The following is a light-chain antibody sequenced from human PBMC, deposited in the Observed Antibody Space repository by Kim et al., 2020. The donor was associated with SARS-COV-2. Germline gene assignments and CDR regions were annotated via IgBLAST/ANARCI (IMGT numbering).Light chain of an antibody. V-gene: IGLV1-44*01. J-gene: IGLJ2*01. Sequence: GQRVTSSCSGSGSNIGSNPVNWYQQLPGTAPKLLIYYSDQRPSGVPDRFSGSKSGTSASLAISGLQSEDEADYHCAAWDDNLKAVVFGGGTQLTVL. CDR2: YSD. CDR1: GSNIGSNP. CDR3: AAWDDNLKAVV.